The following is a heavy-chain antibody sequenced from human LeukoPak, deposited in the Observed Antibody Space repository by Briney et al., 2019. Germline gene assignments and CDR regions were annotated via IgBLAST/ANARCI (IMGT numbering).Heavy chain of an antibody. CDR3: ARGRGNYYYGMDV. CDR1: GFTVSSNY. D-gene: IGHD6-13*01. V-gene: IGHV3-66*01. J-gene: IGHJ6*02. CDR2: IYSGGST. Sequence: GGSLRLSCAASGFTVSSNYMSWVRQAPGEGLGWVSVIYSGGSTYYADSVKGRFTISRENAKNSLYLQMNSLRAGDTAVYYCARGRGNYYYGMDVWGQGTTVTVSS.